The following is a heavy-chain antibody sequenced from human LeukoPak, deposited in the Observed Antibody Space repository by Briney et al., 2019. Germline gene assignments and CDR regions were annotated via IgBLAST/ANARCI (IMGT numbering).Heavy chain of an antibody. CDR1: GFNYGSYT. D-gene: IGHD2-15*01. CDR3: VRGCFAASVVVYYYYYLDV. V-gene: IGHV3-48*01. CDR2: ISASRGIT. J-gene: IGHJ6*03. Sequence: GGFLRLSCAASGFNYGSYTMNWVRQAPGMGLEWLSYISASRGITYYADSVKGRFTISRDNAKNSLYLQMNSLRAEDTAVYYCVRGCFAASVVVYYYYYLDVWGKGTTVTVSS.